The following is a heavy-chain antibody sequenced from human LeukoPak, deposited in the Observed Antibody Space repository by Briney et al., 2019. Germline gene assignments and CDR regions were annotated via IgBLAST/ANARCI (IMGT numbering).Heavy chain of an antibody. Sequence: ASVKVSCKASGYTFTSYDINWVRQATGQGLEWMGWMDPNSGNTGYAQKFQGRVTITRNTSISTAYMELSSLRSEDTAVYYCARGTGYSSSWYYYYYYMDVWGKGTTVTVSS. J-gene: IGHJ6*03. V-gene: IGHV1-8*03. D-gene: IGHD6-13*01. CDR1: GYTFTSYD. CDR3: ARGTGYSSSWYYYYYYMDV. CDR2: MDPNSGNT.